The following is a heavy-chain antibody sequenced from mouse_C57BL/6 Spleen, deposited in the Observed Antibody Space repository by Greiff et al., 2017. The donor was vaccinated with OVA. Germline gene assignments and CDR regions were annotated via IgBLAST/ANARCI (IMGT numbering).Heavy chain of an antibody. CDR3: ARERSYDYDY. CDR1: GYTFTSYW. V-gene: IGHV1-59*01. Sequence: VKLQQPGAELVRPGTSVKLSCKASGYTFTSYWMHWVKQRPGQGLEWIGVIDPSDSYTNYNQKFKGKATLTVDTSSSTAYMQLSSLTSEDSAVYYCARERSYDYDYWGQGTTLTVSS. CDR2: IDPSDSYT. D-gene: IGHD2-4*01. J-gene: IGHJ2*01.